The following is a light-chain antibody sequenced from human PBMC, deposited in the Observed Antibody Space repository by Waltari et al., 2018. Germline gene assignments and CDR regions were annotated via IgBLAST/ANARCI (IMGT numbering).Light chain of an antibody. J-gene: IGLJ3*02. V-gene: IGLV2-23*02. CDR2: EVI. Sequence: QSALTQPASVSGSPGQSITISCTGTSSDVGNYNLVFWYQQHPGKAPNLMIYEVIKRPSGVSNRFSGSKSGNTASLTISGLQAEDEADYYCCSYAGSYIWVFGGGTNLTVL. CDR1: SSDVGNYNL. CDR3: CSYAGSYIWV.